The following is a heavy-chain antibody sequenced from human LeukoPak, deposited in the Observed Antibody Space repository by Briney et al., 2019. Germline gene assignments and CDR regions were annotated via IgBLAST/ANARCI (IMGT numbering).Heavy chain of an antibody. CDR3: ARDRRHCSGGSCYSADSYYYYYGMDV. Sequence: GGSLRLSCAASGFTFSDYCMSWIRQAPGKGLEWVSYISSSGSTIYYADSVKGRFTISRDNAKNSLYLQMNSLRAEDTAVYYCARDRRHCSGGSCYSADSYYYYYGMDVWGQGTTVTVSS. CDR2: ISSSGSTI. D-gene: IGHD2-15*01. V-gene: IGHV3-11*01. CDR1: GFTFSDYC. J-gene: IGHJ6*02.